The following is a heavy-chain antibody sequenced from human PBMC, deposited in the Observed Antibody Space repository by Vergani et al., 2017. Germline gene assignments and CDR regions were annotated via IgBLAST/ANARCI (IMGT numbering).Heavy chain of an antibody. CDR2: MNPNSGKT. J-gene: IGHJ5*02. CDR3: ARDRSKLRGLFAGWFDP. CDR1: GYSFNYYD. Sequence: QVQLVQSGAEMKKPGASVKVSCKASGYSFNYYDINWVRQATGQGLEWMGWMNPNSGKTGYAQKFQGRVTITTNTSISTSYMELSSLRTEDTAVYYCARDRSKLRGLFAGWFDPWGQGTLVTVSS. V-gene: IGHV1-8*03. D-gene: IGHD3-10*01.